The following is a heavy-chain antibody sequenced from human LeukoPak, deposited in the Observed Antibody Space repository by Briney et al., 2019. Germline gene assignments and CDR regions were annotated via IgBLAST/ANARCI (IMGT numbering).Heavy chain of an antibody. Sequence: SSETLSLTCAVYGGSFSGYYWSWIRQPPGKGLEWIGEINHSGSTNCNPSLKSRVTISVDTSKNQFSLKLSSVTAADTAVYYCARGITMVRGVIGPGNYYMDVWGKGTTVTVSS. V-gene: IGHV4-34*01. CDR3: ARGITMVRGVIGPGNYYMDV. J-gene: IGHJ6*03. CDR2: INHSGST. CDR1: GGSFSGYY. D-gene: IGHD3-10*01.